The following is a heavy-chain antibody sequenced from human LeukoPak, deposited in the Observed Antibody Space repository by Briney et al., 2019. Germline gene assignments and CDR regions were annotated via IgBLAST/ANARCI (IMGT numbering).Heavy chain of an antibody. CDR2: IHTSGRT. J-gene: IGHJ4*01. V-gene: IGHV4-4*07. CDR3: AGRGLSTGWTFDY. CDR1: GGSISTYY. Sequence: PSETLSLICSVSGGSISTYYWSWIRQPAGKGLEWIAQIHTSGRTDLNPSLKSRVSISMDTPNNQFSLMISSVTAADTAVYYCAGRGLSTGWTFDYWGHGTLVTVSS. D-gene: IGHD6-19*01.